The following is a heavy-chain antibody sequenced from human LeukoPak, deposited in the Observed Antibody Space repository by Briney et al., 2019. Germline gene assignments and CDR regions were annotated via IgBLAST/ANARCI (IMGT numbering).Heavy chain of an antibody. CDR3: ARDLRMVRGASTAPFDY. V-gene: IGHV3-7*01. CDR2: IKQDGSEK. D-gene: IGHD3-10*01. Sequence: GGSLRLSCAASGFTFSSYSMNWVRQAPGKGLEWVANIKQDGSEKYYVDSVKGRFTISRDNAKNSLYLQMNSLRAEDTAVYYCARDLRMVRGASTAPFDYWGQGTLVTVSS. CDR1: GFTFSSYS. J-gene: IGHJ4*02.